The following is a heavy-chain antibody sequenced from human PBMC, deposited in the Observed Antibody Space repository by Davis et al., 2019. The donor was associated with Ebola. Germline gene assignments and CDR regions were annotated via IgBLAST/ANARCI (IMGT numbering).Heavy chain of an antibody. CDR3: SIAAAGHGGDY. CDR2: IRSKANSYAT. Sequence: GESLKIPCAASGFTFSGSAMHWVRQASGKGLEWVGRIRSKANSYATAYAASVTGRFTISRDDSKNTAYLQMNSLNTEDTAVYYCSIAAAGHGGDYWGQGTLVTVSS. J-gene: IGHJ4*02. V-gene: IGHV3-73*01. D-gene: IGHD6-13*01. CDR1: GFTFSGSA.